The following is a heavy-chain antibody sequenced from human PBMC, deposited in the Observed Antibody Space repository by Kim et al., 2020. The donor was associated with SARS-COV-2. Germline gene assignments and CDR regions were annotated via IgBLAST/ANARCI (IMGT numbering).Heavy chain of an antibody. V-gene: IGHV3-21*01. Sequence: GGSLRLSCAASGFTFSSYSMNWVRQAPGKGLEWVSSISSSSSYIYYADSVKGRFTISRDNAKNSLYLQMNSLRAEDTAVYYCARVVPRGDYDILTGYLQYYYYGMDVWGQGTTVTVSS. D-gene: IGHD3-9*01. CDR1: GFTFSSYS. CDR3: ARVVPRGDYDILTGYLQYYYYGMDV. CDR2: ISSSSSYI. J-gene: IGHJ6*02.